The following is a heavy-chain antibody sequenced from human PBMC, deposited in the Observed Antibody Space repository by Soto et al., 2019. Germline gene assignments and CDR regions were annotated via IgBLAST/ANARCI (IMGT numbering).Heavy chain of an antibody. D-gene: IGHD3-10*01. Sequence: PGGSLRLSCAASGFTVTSNYLTWVRQAPGKGLEWVSVIYRSGATYYPDSVRGRFTASRDYSQNTLYLQMHSLRVEDTAVYYCARDSGMIRGSYGVDVWGPGTTVTVSS. V-gene: IGHV3-53*01. CDR3: ARDSGMIRGSYGVDV. J-gene: IGHJ6*02. CDR2: IYRSGAT. CDR1: GFTVTSNY.